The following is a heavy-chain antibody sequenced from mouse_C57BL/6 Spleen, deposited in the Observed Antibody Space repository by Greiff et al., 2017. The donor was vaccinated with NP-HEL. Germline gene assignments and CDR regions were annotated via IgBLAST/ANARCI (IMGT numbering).Heavy chain of an antibody. Sequence: QVQLQQPGTELVKPGASVKLSCKASGYTFTSYWMHWVKQRPGQGLEWIGNINPSNGGTNYNEKFKSKATLTVDKSSSTAYMQLSSLTSEYSAVYYCARLDQDDLWAMDYWGQGTSVTVSS. CDR3: ARLDQDDLWAMDY. CDR2: INPSNGGT. D-gene: IGHD2-13*01. J-gene: IGHJ4*01. CDR1: GYTFTSYW. V-gene: IGHV1-53*01.